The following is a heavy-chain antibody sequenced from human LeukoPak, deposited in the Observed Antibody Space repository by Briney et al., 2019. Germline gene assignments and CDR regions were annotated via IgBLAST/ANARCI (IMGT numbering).Heavy chain of an antibody. D-gene: IGHD5-24*01. CDR1: GFTFSSYS. CDR3: AKDYRRDGYNYYFDY. J-gene: IGHJ4*02. Sequence: SGGSLRLSCAASGFTFSSYSMNWVRQAPGKGLEWVSSISSGSIYIYYADSVKGRFTISRDNAKNSLFLQMNSLRAEDSAVYFCAKDYRRDGYNYYFDYWGQGTLVTLSS. CDR2: ISSGSIYI. V-gene: IGHV3-21*01.